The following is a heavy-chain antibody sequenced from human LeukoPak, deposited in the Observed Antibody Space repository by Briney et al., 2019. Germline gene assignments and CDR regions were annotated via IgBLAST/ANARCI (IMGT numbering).Heavy chain of an antibody. CDR2: INHSGST. J-gene: IGHJ4*02. D-gene: IGHD1-14*01. Sequence: PSETLSLTCAVYGGSFSGYYWSWIRQPPGKGLEWIGEINHSGSTNYNPSLKSRVTISVDTSKNQFSLKLSSVTAADTAVYYCARHRVPGYYFDYWGQGTLVTVSS. CDR3: ARHRVPGYYFDY. V-gene: IGHV4-34*01. CDR1: GGSFSGYY.